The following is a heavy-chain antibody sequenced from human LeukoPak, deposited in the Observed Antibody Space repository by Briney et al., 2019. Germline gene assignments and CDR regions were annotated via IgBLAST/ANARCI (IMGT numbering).Heavy chain of an antibody. Sequence: GGSLRLSCAASGFTFSSYAMSWVRQAPGKGLEWVANIKQDGSEKYYVDSVKGRFTISRDNAKNSLYLQMNSLRAEDTAVYYCARELQLWLPRYFDYWGQGTLVTVSS. J-gene: IGHJ4*02. V-gene: IGHV3-7*01. CDR1: GFTFSSYA. CDR3: ARELQLWLPRYFDY. D-gene: IGHD5-18*01. CDR2: IKQDGSEK.